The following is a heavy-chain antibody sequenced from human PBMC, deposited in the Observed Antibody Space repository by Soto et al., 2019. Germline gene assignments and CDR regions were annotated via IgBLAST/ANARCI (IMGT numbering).Heavy chain of an antibody. V-gene: IGHV4-34*01. J-gene: IGHJ5*02. CDR1: GGSFSGYY. CDR3: ARGRYYDFWSGYFEGGWFDP. CDR2: INHSGST. D-gene: IGHD3-3*01. Sequence: SETLSLTCAVYGGSFSGYYWSWIRQPPGKGLDWIGEINHSGSTNYNLSFKSRVTISVDTSKNQFSLKLSSVPAADTVVYYFARGRYYDFWSGYFEGGWFDPWGQGTLVTVSS.